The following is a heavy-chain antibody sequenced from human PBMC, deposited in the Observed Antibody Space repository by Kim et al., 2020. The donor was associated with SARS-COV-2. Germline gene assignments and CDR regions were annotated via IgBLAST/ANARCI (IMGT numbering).Heavy chain of an antibody. V-gene: IGHV1-24*01. D-gene: IGHD3-10*01. Sequence: YAQKLQGRVTMTEDTSTDAAYMELSSLRSEDTAVYYCATGRGANPYYFDYWGQGTLVTVSS. CDR3: ATGRGANPYYFDY. J-gene: IGHJ4*02.